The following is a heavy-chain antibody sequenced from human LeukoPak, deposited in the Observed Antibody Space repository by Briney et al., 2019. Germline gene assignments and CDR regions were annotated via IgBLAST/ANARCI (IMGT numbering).Heavy chain of an antibody. D-gene: IGHD6-6*01. Sequence: SETLSLTCTVSGGSISSYYWSWIRQPPGKGLEWIGYIYYSGSINYNPSLKSRVTISVDTSKNQFSLKLSSVTAADTAVYYCASLRGLYSSSPIDYWGQGTLVTVSS. CDR2: IYYSGSI. CDR3: ASLRGLYSSSPIDY. J-gene: IGHJ4*02. V-gene: IGHV4-59*01. CDR1: GGSISSYY.